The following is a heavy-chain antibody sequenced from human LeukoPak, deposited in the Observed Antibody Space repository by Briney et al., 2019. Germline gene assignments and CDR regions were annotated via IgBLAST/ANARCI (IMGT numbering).Heavy chain of an antibody. D-gene: IGHD6-19*01. Sequence: GGSLRLSCAVSGITLSNYGMSWVRQAPGKGLEWVAGISDSGGRTNYADSVKGRFTISRDNAKNSLYLQMNSLRAEDTAVYYCARVTAVAAPWVYWGQGTLVTVSS. V-gene: IGHV3-23*01. CDR1: GITLSNYG. J-gene: IGHJ4*02. CDR3: ARVTAVAAPWVY. CDR2: ISDSGGRT.